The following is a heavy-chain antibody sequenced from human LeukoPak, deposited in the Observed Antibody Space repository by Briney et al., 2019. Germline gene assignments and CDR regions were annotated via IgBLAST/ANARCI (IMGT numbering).Heavy chain of an antibody. D-gene: IGHD2-15*01. CDR2: ISGSGGST. CDR3: AKHLGYCSGGRCYSVDY. V-gene: IGHV3-23*01. Sequence: GGSLRLSCAASGFTFSDYYMSWIRQAPGKGLEWVSAISGSGGSTYYADSVKGRFTISRDNSKNTLYLQMNSLRAEDTAVYYCAKHLGYCSGGRCYSVDYWGQGTLVTVSS. CDR1: GFTFSDYY. J-gene: IGHJ4*02.